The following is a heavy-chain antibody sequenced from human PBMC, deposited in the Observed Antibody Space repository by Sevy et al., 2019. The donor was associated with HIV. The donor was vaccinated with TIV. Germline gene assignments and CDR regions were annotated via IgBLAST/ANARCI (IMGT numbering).Heavy chain of an antibody. CDR1: GFPFGTYA. CDR2: ISNEGNVY. J-gene: IGHJ4*02. V-gene: IGHV3-30-3*01. CDR3: ARDPTIVGLVRGYCDY. D-gene: IGHD3-3*02. Sequence: GGYLRLSCAASGFPFGTYAMHWVRQAPGKGLEWLGVISNEGNVYHSADSVKGRFTISRDKSRNTLSLQMNNLRVDDTAIYYCARDPTIVGLVRGYCDYWGQGTLVTVSS.